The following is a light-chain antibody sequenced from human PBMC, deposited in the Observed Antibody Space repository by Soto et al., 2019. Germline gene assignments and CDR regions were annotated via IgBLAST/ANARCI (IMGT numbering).Light chain of an antibody. CDR3: QQSYSTPLT. J-gene: IGKJ4*01. Sequence: DIQMTQCTSTLSASVGDRVTITCGASQSMNSWLAWYQQQPGKAPRLLIYDASIRGSGVPSRFSGSGSGTDFTLTISSLQPEDFATYYCQQSYSTPLTFGGGTKVDI. CDR1: QSMNSW. CDR2: DAS. V-gene: IGKV1-5*01.